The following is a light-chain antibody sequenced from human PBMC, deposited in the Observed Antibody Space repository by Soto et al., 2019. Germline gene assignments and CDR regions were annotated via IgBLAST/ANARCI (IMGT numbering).Light chain of an antibody. CDR1: SSDVGSYRF. J-gene: IGLJ2*01. CDR3: SSYAGNNNVI. Sequence: QSALTQPPSASGSPGQSVTISCTGTSSDVGSYRFVSWYQQHPGKAPKLLIYEVSKRPSGVPDRFSASTSGNTASLTVSGLQADDEADYYCSSYAGNNNVIFGGGTK. CDR2: EVS. V-gene: IGLV2-8*01.